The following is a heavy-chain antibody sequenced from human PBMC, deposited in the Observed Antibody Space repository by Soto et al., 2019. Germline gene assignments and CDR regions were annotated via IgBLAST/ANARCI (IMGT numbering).Heavy chain of an antibody. D-gene: IGHD3-10*01. J-gene: IGHJ5*02. CDR2: ISGSGGST. V-gene: IGHV3-23*01. CDR3: AKAPHYGSGLPQILWFDP. Sequence: PGGSLRLSSAASGFTCSSYAMSWVRQAPGKGLEWVSAISGSGGSTYYADSVKGRFTISRDNSKNTLYLQMNSLRAEDTAVYYCAKAPHYGSGLPQILWFDPWGHLTLVTV. CDR1: GFTCSSYA.